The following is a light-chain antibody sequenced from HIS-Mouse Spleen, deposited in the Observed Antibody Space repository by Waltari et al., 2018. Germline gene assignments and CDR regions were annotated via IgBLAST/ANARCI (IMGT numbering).Light chain of an antibody. CDR3: QQLNSYPWT. Sequence: DIQLTQSPSFLSASVGGSVTITCRASQGIRSYLAWYQQKPGKDPKLLIYAASTLQSGVPSRFSGSGSGTEFTLTISSLQPEDFATYYCQQLNSYPWTFGQGTKVEIK. CDR2: AAS. J-gene: IGKJ1*01. CDR1: QGIRSY. V-gene: IGKV1-9*01.